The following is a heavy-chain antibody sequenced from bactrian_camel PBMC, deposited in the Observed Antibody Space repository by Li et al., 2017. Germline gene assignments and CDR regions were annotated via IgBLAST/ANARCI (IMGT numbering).Heavy chain of an antibody. D-gene: IGHD2*01. V-gene: IGHV3S40*01. CDR1: GDTISRYC. CDR3: AASIDRFCFTRIRDDDYTY. J-gene: IGHJ4*01. Sequence: DVQLVESGGGSVQVGGSLRLSCVASGDTISRYCMGWFRQVPGKEREGVATIYTNGGGSTNYADSVKGRFTISNDHDKNTVYLQMNSLKPEDSAVYYCAASIDRFCFTRIRDDDYTYWGQGTQVTVS. CDR2: IYTNGGGST.